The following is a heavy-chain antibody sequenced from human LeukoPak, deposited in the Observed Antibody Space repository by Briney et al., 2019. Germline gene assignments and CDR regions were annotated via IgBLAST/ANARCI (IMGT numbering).Heavy chain of an antibody. Sequence: GSLRLSCAASGFTFSSYWMSWIRQPPGKGLEWIGEINHSGSTNYNPSLKSRVTISVDTSKNQFSLKLSSVTAADTAVYYCHYDSSGYSPEFDYWGQGTLVTVSS. CDR2: INHSGST. V-gene: IGHV4-34*08. CDR1: GFTFSSYW. CDR3: HYDSSGYSPEFDY. D-gene: IGHD3-22*01. J-gene: IGHJ4*02.